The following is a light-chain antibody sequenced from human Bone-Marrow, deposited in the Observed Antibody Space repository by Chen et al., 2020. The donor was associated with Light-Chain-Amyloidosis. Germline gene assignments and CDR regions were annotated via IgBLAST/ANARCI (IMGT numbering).Light chain of an antibody. CDR2: DDS. V-gene: IGLV3-21*03. J-gene: IGLJ3*02. CDR1: NIGSTS. CDR3: QVWDRSSDRPV. Sequence: SYVLTQPSSVAVAPGTTATIACGGNNIGSTSVHWYQQTPGQAPLLVVYDDSDRPSGLPERLSGSNSGNTATLTISRVEAGDEADYYCQVWDRSSDRPVFGGGTKLTVL.